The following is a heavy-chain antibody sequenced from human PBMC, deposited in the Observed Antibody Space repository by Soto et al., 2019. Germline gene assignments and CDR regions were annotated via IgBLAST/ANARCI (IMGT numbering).Heavy chain of an antibody. V-gene: IGHV3-74*01. CDR2: INTDGSST. D-gene: IGHD5-18*01. Sequence: EVQLVESGGGLVQPGGSLRLSCAVSGFTFSSFWMHWVRQAPGEGLVWVSRINTDGSSTSYADSVKGRFTISRDNAKNTLYLKMTSLRVEDTAMYSCARGGVDTFGLSYWGQGPVVPVSS. CDR3: ARGGVDTFGLSY. J-gene: IGHJ4*02. CDR1: GFTFSSFW.